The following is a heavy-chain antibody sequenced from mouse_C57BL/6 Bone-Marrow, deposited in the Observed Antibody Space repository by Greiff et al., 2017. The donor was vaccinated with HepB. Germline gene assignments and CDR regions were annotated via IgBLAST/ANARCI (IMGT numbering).Heavy chain of an antibody. J-gene: IGHJ4*01. CDR2: INPSTGGT. CDR3: AREDYYGRGMDY. V-gene: IGHV1-42*01. CDR1: GYSFTGYY. D-gene: IGHD1-1*01. Sequence: EVKLQQSGPELVKPGASVKISCKASGYSFTGYYMNWVKQSPEKSLEWIGEINPSTGGTTYNQKFKAKATLTVDKSSSTAYMQLKSLTSEDSAVYYCAREDYYGRGMDYWGQGTSVTVSS.